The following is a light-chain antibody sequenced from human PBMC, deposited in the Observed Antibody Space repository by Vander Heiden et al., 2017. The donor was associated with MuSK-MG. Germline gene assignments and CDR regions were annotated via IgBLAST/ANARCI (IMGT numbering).Light chain of an antibody. CDR2: GAS. Sequence: EIVMTQFPATLSVARGERATLSCRASQSVSSNLAWYQQKPVPAPRLLIYGASTRATGIPARFSGSGSGTEFTLTISSLQSEDFAVYYCQQYNNWLTFGGGTKVEIK. V-gene: IGKV3-15*01. CDR3: QQYNNWLT. J-gene: IGKJ4*01. CDR1: QSVSSN.